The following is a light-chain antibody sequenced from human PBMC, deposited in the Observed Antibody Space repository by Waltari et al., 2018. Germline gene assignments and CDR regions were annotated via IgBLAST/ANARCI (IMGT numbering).Light chain of an antibody. CDR1: QKIGTY. CDR2: AAS. V-gene: IGKV1-39*01. CDR3: QQSNTPFT. Sequence: DVQLTQSPSSLAASVGARVSITCRASQKIGTYLTWYQQKPGNAPKLLICAASTLQGGVPSRVSRTRSGTDFTLTISSLQPEDFATYYCQQSNTPFTFGPGTKVDIK. J-gene: IGKJ3*01.